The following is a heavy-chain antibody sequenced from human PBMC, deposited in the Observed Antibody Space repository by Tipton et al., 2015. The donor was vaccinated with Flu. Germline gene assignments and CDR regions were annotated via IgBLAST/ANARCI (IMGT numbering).Heavy chain of an antibody. D-gene: IGHD6-13*01. CDR3: AKDIASSSWYYFDY. V-gene: IGHV3-53*05. CDR2: IYSGGST. J-gene: IGHJ4*02. Sequence: SLRLSCVASGLTFSKAWMNWVRQAPGKGLEWVSVIYSGGSTDYADSVKGRFTISRDNAKNSLYLQMNSLRAEDTALYYCAKDIASSSWYYFDYWGQGTLVTVSS. CDR1: GLTFSKAW.